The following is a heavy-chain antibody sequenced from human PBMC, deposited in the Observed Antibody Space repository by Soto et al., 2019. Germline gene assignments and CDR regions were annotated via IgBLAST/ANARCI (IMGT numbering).Heavy chain of an antibody. CDR3: ASDKITGLFDY. CDR2: INHSGST. V-gene: IGHV4-34*01. CDR1: GGSFSGYY. Sequence: SETLSLTCAVYGGSFSGYYWSWIRQPPGKGLEWIGEINHSGSTNYNPSLKSRVTISVDTSKNQFSLKLTSVTAADTAVYYCASDKITGLFDYWGQGTLVTVSS. D-gene: IGHD2-8*02. J-gene: IGHJ4*02.